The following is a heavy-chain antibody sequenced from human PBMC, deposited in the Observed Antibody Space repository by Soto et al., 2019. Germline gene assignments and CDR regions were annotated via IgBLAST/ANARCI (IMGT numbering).Heavy chain of an antibody. Sequence: SETLSLTCAVYGGSFSGYYWSWIRQPPGKGLEWIGEINHSGSTNYNPSLKSRVTISVDTSKNQFSLKLSSVTAADTAVYYCARGLGYCSGGSCHLYYYYYGMDVWGQGTTVTVSS. CDR2: INHSGST. CDR1: GGSFSGYY. D-gene: IGHD2-15*01. V-gene: IGHV4-34*01. CDR3: ARGLGYCSGGSCHLYYYYYGMDV. J-gene: IGHJ6*02.